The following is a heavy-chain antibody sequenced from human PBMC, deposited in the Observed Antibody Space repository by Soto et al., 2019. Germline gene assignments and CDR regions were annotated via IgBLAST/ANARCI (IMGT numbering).Heavy chain of an antibody. D-gene: IGHD2-15*01. CDR2: SYYSGST. Sequence: EIRSLTCMISGGSISRNSYYWGWIRQPPGKGREWIWSSYYSGSTYYNPSLKSRVTISVDTSKNQFSLKLSSVTAADTAVYYCATVSPKWLRWPDRSRGGSCYTGRHGMDVWGQGTTVTVSS. J-gene: IGHJ6*02. CDR3: ATVSPKWLRWPDRSRGGSCYTGRHGMDV. V-gene: IGHV4-39*01. CDR1: GGSISRNSYY.